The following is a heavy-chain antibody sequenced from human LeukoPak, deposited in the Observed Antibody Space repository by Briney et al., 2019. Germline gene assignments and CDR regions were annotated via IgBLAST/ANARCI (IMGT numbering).Heavy chain of an antibody. CDR2: IYHSGST. D-gene: IGHD2-2*01. CDR3: ARFFSGVVVVPAAAGYYYFDY. V-gene: IGHV4-38-2*01. J-gene: IGHJ4*02. CDR1: GYSISSGYY. Sequence: SETLSLTCAVSGYSISSGYYWGWIRQPPGKGLEWIGSIYHSGSTYYNPSLKGRVTISVDTSKNQFSLKLSSVTAADTAVYYGARFFSGVVVVPAAAGYYYFDYWGQGTRVTVSS.